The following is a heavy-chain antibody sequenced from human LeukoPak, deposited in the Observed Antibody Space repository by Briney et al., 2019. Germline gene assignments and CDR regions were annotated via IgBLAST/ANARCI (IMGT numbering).Heavy chain of an antibody. Sequence: PSETLSLTCAVYGGSFSGYYWSWIRQPPGKGLEWIGEINHSGSTNCNPSLKSRVTISVDTSKNQFSLKLSSVTAADTAVYYCAIRTGYYGNYYYYGMDVWGKGTTVTVSS. CDR3: AIRTGYYGNYYYYGMDV. CDR2: INHSGST. CDR1: GGSFSGYY. D-gene: IGHD3/OR15-3a*01. V-gene: IGHV4-34*01. J-gene: IGHJ6*04.